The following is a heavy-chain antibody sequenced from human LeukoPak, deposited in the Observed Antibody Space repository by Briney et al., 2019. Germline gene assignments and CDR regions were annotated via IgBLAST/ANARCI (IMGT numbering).Heavy chain of an antibody. V-gene: IGHV3-73*01. D-gene: IGHD5-18*01. CDR1: GFTFSGSA. CDR3: TRSGRGYSYGSPGGNYYYYMDV. J-gene: IGHJ6*03. CDR2: IRSKANSYAT. Sequence: PGGSLRLSCAASGFTFSGSAMHWVRQASGKGLEWVGRIRSKANSYATAYAASVKGRFTISRDDSKNTAYLQMNSLKTEDTAVYYCTRSGRGYSYGSPGGNYYYYMDVWGKGTTVTVSS.